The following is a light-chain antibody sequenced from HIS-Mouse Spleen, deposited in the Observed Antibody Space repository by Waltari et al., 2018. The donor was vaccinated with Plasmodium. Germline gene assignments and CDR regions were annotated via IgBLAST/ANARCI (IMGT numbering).Light chain of an antibody. CDR1: SSDVGSYNL. J-gene: IGLJ3*02. CDR3: CSYAGSSTWV. Sequence: QSALTQPASVSGSPGQSITISCTGTSSDVGSYNLVSWYQQHPGKAPKLMIYEGSKRPEGGSNRCAGSKSGNTASLTSSGLQAEDEADYYCCSYAGSSTWVFGGGTKLTVL. V-gene: IGLV2-23*01. CDR2: EGS.